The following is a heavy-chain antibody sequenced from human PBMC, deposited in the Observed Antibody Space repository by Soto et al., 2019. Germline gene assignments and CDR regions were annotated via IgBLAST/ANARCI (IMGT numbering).Heavy chain of an antibody. Sequence: GGSLRLSCAASGFTFSSYSMNWVRQAPGKGLEWVSYISSSSSTIYYADSVKGRFTISRDNAKNSLYLQMNSLRAEDTAVYYCARDLGARQQLVRVRGAFDIWGQGTMVTVSS. CDR1: GFTFSSYS. V-gene: IGHV3-48*01. D-gene: IGHD6-13*01. J-gene: IGHJ3*02. CDR3: ARDLGARQQLVRVRGAFDI. CDR2: ISSSSSTI.